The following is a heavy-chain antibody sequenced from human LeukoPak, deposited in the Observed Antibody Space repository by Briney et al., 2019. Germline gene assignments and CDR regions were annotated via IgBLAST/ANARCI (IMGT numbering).Heavy chain of an antibody. CDR3: AHFRGGAFDF. CDR1: GGSISSSSYY. V-gene: IGHV4-39*01. CDR2: IYYSGST. J-gene: IGHJ3*01. Sequence: SETLSPTCTVSGGSISSSSYYWGWIRQPPGKGLEWIGSIYYSGSTYYNPSLKSRVTISVDTSKDQFALKLSSVTAADTAVYYCAHFRGGAFDFWGQGTMVTVSA. D-gene: IGHD3-16*01.